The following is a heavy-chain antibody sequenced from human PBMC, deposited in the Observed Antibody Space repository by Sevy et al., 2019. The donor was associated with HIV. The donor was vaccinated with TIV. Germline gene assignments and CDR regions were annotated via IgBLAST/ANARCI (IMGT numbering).Heavy chain of an antibody. D-gene: IGHD1-26*01. CDR3: ARVCNSASCLWGLDV. CDR1: GFTFSNYW. V-gene: IGHV3-7*03. Sequence: GGSLRLSCAASGFTFSNYWMTWVRQAPGKGLEWVANIKRDGSERYYLASVKGRFTISRDNAKKSLYLQMNSLTAEDTAVYYCARVCNSASCLWGLDVWGQGTTVTVSS. CDR2: IKRDGSER. J-gene: IGHJ6*02.